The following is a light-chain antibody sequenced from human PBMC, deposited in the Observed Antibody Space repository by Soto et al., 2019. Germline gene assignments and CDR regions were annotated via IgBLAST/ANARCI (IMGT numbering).Light chain of an antibody. J-gene: IGKJ4*01. CDR1: QSIGKH. Sequence: DIQMTQSPSFLSASVGDRVTITCRASQSIGKHLNWYQQKPGKAPKFLIYGASTLQSGVPSRFTGSGSGTDFTLTVNSLQAEDFATYYCQQTYTTPLTFGGGTKVDIK. CDR3: QQTYTTPLT. CDR2: GAS. V-gene: IGKV1-39*01.